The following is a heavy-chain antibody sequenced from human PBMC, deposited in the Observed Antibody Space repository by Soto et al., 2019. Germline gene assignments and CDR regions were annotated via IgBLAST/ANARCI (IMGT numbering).Heavy chain of an antibody. V-gene: IGHV4-30-4*01. CDR3: ARGYCSGNTCYAFDY. D-gene: IGHD2-15*01. Sequence: QVQLQESGPGLVKPSQTLSLTCTVSGGSVSSGDYYWSWIRQPPEKGLEWIGYIRYTGNTYYNPSLQSRVTISMDTSKNQFSLKLSSVTAADTAMYYCARGYCSGNTCYAFDYWGQGTLVTISS. CDR2: IRYTGNT. J-gene: IGHJ4*02. CDR1: GGSVSSGDYY.